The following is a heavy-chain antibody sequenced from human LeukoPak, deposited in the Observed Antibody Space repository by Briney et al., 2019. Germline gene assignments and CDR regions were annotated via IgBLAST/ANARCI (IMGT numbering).Heavy chain of an antibody. CDR1: GFTVSSNY. D-gene: IGHD6-13*01. V-gene: IGHV3-53*05. CDR3: AKERAAAGTRGAFDI. J-gene: IGHJ3*02. CDR2: IYSGGST. Sequence: PGGSLRLSCAASGFTVSSNYMSWVRQAPGKGLEWVSVIYSGGSTYYADSVKGRFTISRDNSKNTLYLQMNSLRAEDTAVYYCAKERAAAGTRGAFDIWGQGTMVTVSS.